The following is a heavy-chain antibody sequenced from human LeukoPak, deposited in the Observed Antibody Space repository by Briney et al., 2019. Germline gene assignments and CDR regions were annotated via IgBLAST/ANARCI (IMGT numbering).Heavy chain of an antibody. J-gene: IGHJ5*02. CDR1: GGSISSYY. V-gene: IGHV4-59*01. Sequence: SETLSLTCTVSGGSISSYYWGWIRQPPGKGLEWIGYIYYSVSTNSNPSLKSRVNISVHTSKNQFSLKLSAVTAAYTAVYCCERVPGSGRRWFDPWGQGTLVTVSS. CDR2: IYYSVST. D-gene: IGHD3-10*01. CDR3: ERVPGSGRRWFDP.